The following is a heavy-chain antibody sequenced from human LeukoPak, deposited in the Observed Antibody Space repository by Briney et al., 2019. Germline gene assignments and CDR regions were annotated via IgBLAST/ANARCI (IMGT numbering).Heavy chain of an antibody. Sequence: GGSLRLSCAASGFTFSTYSMNWVRQAPGKGLEWVSVISGSGDNTDYADSVKGRFTISRDNSRNTVYLQMNSLRAEDTAVYYCTSFPRADTRDIVFDFWGQGALVTVSS. D-gene: IGHD2-15*01. CDR3: TSFPRADTRDIVFDF. J-gene: IGHJ4*02. CDR1: GFTFSTYS. CDR2: ISGSGDNT. V-gene: IGHV3-23*01.